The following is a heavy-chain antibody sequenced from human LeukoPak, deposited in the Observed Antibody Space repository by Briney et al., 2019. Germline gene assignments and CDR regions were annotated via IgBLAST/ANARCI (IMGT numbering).Heavy chain of an antibody. CDR1: GGTFSSYA. CDR3: ARLQGHDSSGSLGY. D-gene: IGHD3-22*01. V-gene: IGHV1-69*04. CDR2: IIPILGIA. J-gene: IGHJ4*02. Sequence: SVKVSCKASGGTFSSYAISWVRQAPGQGLEWMGRIIPILGIANYAQKFQGRVTITADKSTSTAYMELSGLRSEDTAVYYCARLQGHDSSGSLGYWGQGTLVTVSS.